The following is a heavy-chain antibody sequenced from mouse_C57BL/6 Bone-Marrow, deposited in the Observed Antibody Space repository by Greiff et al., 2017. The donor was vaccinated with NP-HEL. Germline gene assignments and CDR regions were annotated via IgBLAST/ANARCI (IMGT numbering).Heavy chain of an antibody. V-gene: IGHV1-52*01. CDR2: IDPSDSET. Sequence: QVQLQQPGAELVRPGSSVKLSCKASGYTFTSYWMHWVKQRPIQGLEWIGNIDPSDSETHYNQKFKDKATLTVDKSSSTAYMQLSSLTSEDSAVYYCARSPEAGPWFAYWGQGTLVTVSA. CDR3: ARSPEAGPWFAY. CDR1: GYTFTSYW. J-gene: IGHJ3*01.